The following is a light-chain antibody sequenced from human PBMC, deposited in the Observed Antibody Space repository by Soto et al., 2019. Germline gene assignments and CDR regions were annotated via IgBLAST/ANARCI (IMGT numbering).Light chain of an antibody. CDR2: GAS. J-gene: IGKJ1*01. CDR3: QQYDNFLWT. CDR1: QDINNY. Sequence: DIQMTQSPSSLSASVGDRVTSTCQASQDINNYLNWYQQKPGKVPKLLISGASNLETGVPSRFSGSGSGTDFTFTINSLQPEDFATYYCQQYDNFLWTFGQGTKVEIK. V-gene: IGKV1-33*01.